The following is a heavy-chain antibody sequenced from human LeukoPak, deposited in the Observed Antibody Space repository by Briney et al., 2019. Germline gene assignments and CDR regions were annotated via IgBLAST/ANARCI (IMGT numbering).Heavy chain of an antibody. V-gene: IGHV3-7*01. Sequence: GGSLRLSCAASGFTFSSYWMSWVRQAPGKGLEWVTNIKQDGSEKYYVDSVKGRFTISRDNAKNSVYLQMNSPRAEDTAVYYCARVYCSGGSCYSIDYWGQGTLVTVSS. J-gene: IGHJ4*02. CDR2: IKQDGSEK. CDR1: GFTFSSYW. CDR3: ARVYCSGGSCYSIDY. D-gene: IGHD2-15*01.